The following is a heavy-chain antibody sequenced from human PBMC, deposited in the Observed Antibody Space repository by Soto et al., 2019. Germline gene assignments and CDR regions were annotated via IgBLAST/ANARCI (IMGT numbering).Heavy chain of an antibody. CDR3: ARDMVNYYDSSGYPTLDY. Sequence: ESGGGLVKPGGSLRLSCAASGFTFSSYSMNWVRQAPGKGLEWVSSISSSSSYIYYADSVKGRFTISRDNAKNSLYLQMNSLRAEDTAVYYCARDMVNYYDSSGYPTLDYWGQGTLVTVSS. J-gene: IGHJ4*02. V-gene: IGHV3-21*01. CDR1: GFTFSSYS. CDR2: ISSSSSYI. D-gene: IGHD3-22*01.